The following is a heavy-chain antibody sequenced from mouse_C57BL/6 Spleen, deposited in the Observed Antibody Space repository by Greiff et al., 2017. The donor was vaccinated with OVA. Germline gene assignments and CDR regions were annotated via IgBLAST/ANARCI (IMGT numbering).Heavy chain of an antibody. V-gene: IGHV1-66*01. D-gene: IGHD1-1*01. Sequence: QVQLQQSGPELVKPGASVKISCKASGYSFTSYYIHWVKQRPGQGLEWIGWIYPGSGNTKYNEKFKGKATLTADTSSSTAYMQLSSLTSEDSAVYYCANHYYGRSFDYWGQGTTLTVSS. CDR1: GYSFTSYY. CDR3: ANHYYGRSFDY. CDR2: IYPGSGNT. J-gene: IGHJ2*01.